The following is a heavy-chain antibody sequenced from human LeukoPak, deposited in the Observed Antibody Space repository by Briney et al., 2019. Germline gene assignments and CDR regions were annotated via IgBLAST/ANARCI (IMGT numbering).Heavy chain of an antibody. J-gene: IGHJ4*02. Sequence: ASVKVSCKASGYTFSRYGISWVRQAPGQGLEWMGWINPNSGGTNYAQKFQGRVTMTRDTSISTAYMELSRLRSDDTAVYYCARDRDDYVWSEVGHWGQGTLVTVSS. CDR1: GYTFSRYG. CDR2: INPNSGGT. CDR3: ARDRDDYVWSEVGH. V-gene: IGHV1-2*02. D-gene: IGHD3-16*01.